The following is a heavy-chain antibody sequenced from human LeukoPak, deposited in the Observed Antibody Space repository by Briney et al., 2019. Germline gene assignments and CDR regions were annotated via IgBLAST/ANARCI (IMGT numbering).Heavy chain of an antibody. D-gene: IGHD3-3*01. CDR1: GFTFSSDR. J-gene: IGHJ4*02. Sequence: PGGSLRLSCVASGFTFSSDRMNWVRQAPGKGLEWVSTIYSGSDYIYYADSVKGRFTISRDNSKNTLFLQMNSLRAEDTAVYYCAKDTYYDFWSGYYSWGQGTLVTVSS. CDR2: IYSGSDYI. CDR3: AKDTYYDFWSGYYS. V-gene: IGHV3-21*04.